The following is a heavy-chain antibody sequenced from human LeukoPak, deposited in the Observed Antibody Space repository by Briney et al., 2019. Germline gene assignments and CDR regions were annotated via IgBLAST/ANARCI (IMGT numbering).Heavy chain of an antibody. CDR1: GFTVSSNS. Sequence: GGSLRLSCTVSGFTVSSNSMSWVRQAPGKGLEWVSFIYSGTIHYSDSVKGRFTISRDNSKNTLYLQMNSLRAEDTAVYYCAKCSRSGFTRNNWFDPWGQGTLVTVSS. J-gene: IGHJ5*02. V-gene: IGHV3-53*01. D-gene: IGHD6-25*01. CDR2: IYSGTI. CDR3: AKCSRSGFTRNNWFDP.